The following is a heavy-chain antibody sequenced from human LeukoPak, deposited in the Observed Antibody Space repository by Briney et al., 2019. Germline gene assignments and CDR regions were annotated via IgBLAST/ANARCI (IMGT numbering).Heavy chain of an antibody. CDR1: GGSISSGDYY. CDR3: ARYAVTTLDS. V-gene: IGHV4-30-4*08. Sequence: SETLSLTCTVSGGSISSGDYYWSWIRQPPGKGMEWIGYIYYSGSTYYNPSLKSRVTISVDTSKNQFSLKLSSVTAADTAVYYCARYAVTTLDSWGQGTLVTVSS. CDR2: IYYSGST. D-gene: IGHD4-17*01. J-gene: IGHJ4*02.